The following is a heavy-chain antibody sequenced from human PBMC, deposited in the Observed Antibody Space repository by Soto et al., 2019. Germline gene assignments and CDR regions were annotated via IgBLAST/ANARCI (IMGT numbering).Heavy chain of an antibody. CDR2: ISYDGSNK. CDR3: AKDLEGDCTTTSCYTYFGLDV. CDR1: GFTFSSYV. Sequence: LRLSCAASGFTFSSYVMHWVRQAPGKGLEWVAVISYDGSNKYYADSVKGRFTISRDNSKHTLYLQMKNGRPEDTAVYYWAKDLEGDCTTTSCYTYFGLDVWGQGTTVTVSS. V-gene: IGHV3-30*18. J-gene: IGHJ6*02. D-gene: IGHD2-2*01.